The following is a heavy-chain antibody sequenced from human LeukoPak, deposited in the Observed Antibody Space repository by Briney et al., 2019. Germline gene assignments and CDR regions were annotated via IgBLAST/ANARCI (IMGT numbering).Heavy chain of an antibody. Sequence: SETLSLTCTVSGGSISSYYWSWIRQPPGKGLEWIGYIYYSGSTNYNPSLKSRVTRSVDTSKTQLSLHRSCVPAADAPVYYCARGSGSFRLNTGFHPWGHGTLVTVSS. V-gene: IGHV4-59*01. CDR1: GGSISSYY. CDR3: ARGSGSFRLNTGFHP. CDR2: IYYSGST. D-gene: IGHD1-26*01. J-gene: IGHJ5*02.